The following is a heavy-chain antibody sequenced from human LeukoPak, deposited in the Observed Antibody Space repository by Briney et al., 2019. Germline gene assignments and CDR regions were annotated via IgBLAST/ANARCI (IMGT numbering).Heavy chain of an antibody. D-gene: IGHD4-17*01. CDR2: ISSSGSTI. CDR3: ARVGYGDYETTFDY. V-gene: IGHV3-11*04. CDR1: GFTFSYFY. Sequence: TGGSLRLSCAASGFTFSYFYMSWIRQAPGKGLEWVSYISSSGSTIFYADSVKGRFTISRDNAKNSLYLQMNSLRAEDTAVYYCARVGYGDYETTFDYWGQGTLVTVSS. J-gene: IGHJ4*02.